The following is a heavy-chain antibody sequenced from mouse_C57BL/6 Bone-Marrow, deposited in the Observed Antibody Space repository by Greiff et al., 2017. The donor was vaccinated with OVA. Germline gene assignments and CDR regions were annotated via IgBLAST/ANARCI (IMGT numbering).Heavy chain of an antibody. D-gene: IGHD3-2*02. CDR1: GFTFRSYA. Sequence: EVMLVESGGGLVKPGGSLKLSCAASGFTFRSYAMSWVRQTPDKRLGWVATISDGGSYTYYTDKVKGRFTISRDNAKNNLYLQMSHLKSEYTAMYYCAREGGQLRLRYYFDYWGQGTTLTVSS. CDR3: AREGGQLRLRYYFDY. J-gene: IGHJ2*01. V-gene: IGHV5-4*01. CDR2: ISDGGSYT.